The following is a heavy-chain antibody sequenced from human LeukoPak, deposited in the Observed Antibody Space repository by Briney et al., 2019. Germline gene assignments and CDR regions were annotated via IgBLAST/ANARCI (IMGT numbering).Heavy chain of an antibody. D-gene: IGHD6-13*01. J-gene: IGHJ6*02. CDR2: IGGSGANT. Sequence: GGSLRLSCAASGFTFSSYAMSWVRQAPGKGLEWISGIGGSGANTYYADSVKGRFTISRDNSKNTLYLQMNSLRAEDTAVYHCAKDSRGGPDYLAAAGYYYGMDVWGQGTTVTVSS. CDR3: AKDSRGGPDYLAAAGYYYGMDV. CDR1: GFTFSSYA. V-gene: IGHV3-23*01.